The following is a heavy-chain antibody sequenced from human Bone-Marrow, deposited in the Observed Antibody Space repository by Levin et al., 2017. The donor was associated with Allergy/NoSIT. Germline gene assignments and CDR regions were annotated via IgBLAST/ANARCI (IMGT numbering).Heavy chain of an antibody. D-gene: IGHD6-19*01. CDR2: ISAYNGNT. CDR3: ARGSGWTYYYYMDV. CDR1: GYTFTSYG. Sequence: GESLKISCKASGYTFTSYGISWVRQAPGQGLEWMGWISAYNGNTNYAQKLQGRVTMTTDTSTSTAYMELRSLRSDDTAVYYCARGSGWTYYYYMDVWGKGTTVTVSS. V-gene: IGHV1-18*01. J-gene: IGHJ6*03.